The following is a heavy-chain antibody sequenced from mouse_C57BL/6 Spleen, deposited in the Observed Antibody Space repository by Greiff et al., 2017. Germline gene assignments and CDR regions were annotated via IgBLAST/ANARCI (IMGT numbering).Heavy chain of an antibody. CDR3: ARVQLWLYYFDD. V-gene: IGHV3-6*01. J-gene: IGHJ2*01. D-gene: IGHD2-2*01. Sequence: VQLKESGPGLVKPSPSLSLSCSVPGYSITSGYYWNWIRQFPGNKLEWMGYISYGGSNNYNPTLKNRISITRDTSKNQFFLKLNAVTTEDTATYYCARVQLWLYYFDDWGQGTTLTV. CDR1: GYSITSGYY. CDR2: ISYGGSN.